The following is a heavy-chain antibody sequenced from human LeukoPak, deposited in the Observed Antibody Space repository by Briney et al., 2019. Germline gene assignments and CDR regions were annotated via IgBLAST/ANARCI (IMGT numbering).Heavy chain of an antibody. CDR3: ARDPDRDTRGH. Sequence: SETLSLTCTVSDFSIDRANYGGWVRQPPGKGLEWIGSIHHSGTTYYNPSLKNRVTISVDTSKNQFSLKLSSLTAADTAVYYCARDPDRDTRGHWGQGTLVTVSS. CDR1: DFSIDRANY. J-gene: IGHJ4*02. D-gene: IGHD5-24*01. V-gene: IGHV4-38-2*02. CDR2: IHHSGTT.